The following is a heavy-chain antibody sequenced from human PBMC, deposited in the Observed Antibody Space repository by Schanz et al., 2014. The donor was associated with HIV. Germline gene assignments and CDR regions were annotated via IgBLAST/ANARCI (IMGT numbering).Heavy chain of an antibody. Sequence: QVQLVESGGGVVQPGRSLRLSCAASGFTFSSYGMHWVRQAPGKGLEWVAVIWYDGSNKYYADSAKGRFTISRDNSKKTLYLQMNSLRAEDTAVYYCARGEAITYYYHYYGMDVWGQGTTVTVSS. CDR1: GFTFSSYG. CDR2: IWYDGSNK. V-gene: IGHV3-33*01. CDR3: ARGEAITYYYHYYGMDV. D-gene: IGHD1-20*01. J-gene: IGHJ6*02.